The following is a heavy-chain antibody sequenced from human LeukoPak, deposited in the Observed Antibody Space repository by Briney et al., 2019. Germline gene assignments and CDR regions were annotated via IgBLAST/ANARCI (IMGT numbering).Heavy chain of an antibody. Sequence: ASVKVSCKASGYTFTGYYMHWVRQAPGQGLEWMGWINPNSGGTNYAQKFQGRVTMTRDTSISTACMELSRLRSDDTAVYYCAREASGYYYSLDYWGQGTLVTVSS. CDR3: AREASGYYYSLDY. CDR2: INPNSGGT. CDR1: GYTFTGYY. V-gene: IGHV1-2*02. D-gene: IGHD3-22*01. J-gene: IGHJ4*02.